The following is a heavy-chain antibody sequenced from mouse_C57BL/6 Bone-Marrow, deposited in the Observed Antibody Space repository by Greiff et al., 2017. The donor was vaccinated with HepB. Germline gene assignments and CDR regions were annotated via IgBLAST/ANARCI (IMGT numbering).Heavy chain of an antibody. CDR3: ASPLFYGSPFYAMDY. CDR2: IWSGGST. V-gene: IGHV2-2*01. Sequence: VKLVESGPGLVQPSQSLSITCTVSGFSLTSYGVHWVRQSPGKGLEWLGVIWSGGSTDYNAAFISRLSISKDNSKSQVFFKMNSLQADDTAIYYCASPLFYGSPFYAMDYWGQGTSVTVSS. CDR1: GFSLTSYG. D-gene: IGHD1-1*01. J-gene: IGHJ4*01.